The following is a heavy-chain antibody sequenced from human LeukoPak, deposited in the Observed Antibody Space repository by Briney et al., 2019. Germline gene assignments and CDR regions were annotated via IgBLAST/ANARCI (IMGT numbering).Heavy chain of an antibody. CDR3: ARGFGRY. Sequence: GGSLRLSCAASGFTFSSYAMHWVRQAPGKGLEWVAVISYDGSNKYYADSVKGRFTISRDNSKNTLYLQMNSLRAEDTAVYYCARGFGRYWGQGTLVTVSS. V-gene: IGHV3-30-3*01. CDR2: ISYDGSNK. CDR1: GFTFSSYA. D-gene: IGHD3-3*01. J-gene: IGHJ4*02.